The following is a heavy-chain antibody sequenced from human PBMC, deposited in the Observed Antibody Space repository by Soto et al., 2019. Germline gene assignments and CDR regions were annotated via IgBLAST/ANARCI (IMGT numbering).Heavy chain of an antibody. V-gene: IGHV4-34*01. Sequence: SETLSLTCAVYGGSVSGYYWSWIRQPPGKGLEWIGEINHSGSTNYNPSLKSRVTISVDTSKNQFSLKLSSVTAADTAVYYCAISTVAGTHYYYYMDVWGKGTTVTVSS. CDR2: INHSGST. J-gene: IGHJ6*03. D-gene: IGHD6-19*01. CDR3: AISTVAGTHYYYYMDV. CDR1: GGSVSGYY.